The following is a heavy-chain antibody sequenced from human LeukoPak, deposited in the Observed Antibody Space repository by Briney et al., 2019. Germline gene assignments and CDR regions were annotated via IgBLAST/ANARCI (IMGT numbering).Heavy chain of an antibody. V-gene: IGHV4-61*01. CDR3: ASHAVATAIQDY. CDR2: VYYSGST. CDR1: GGSVRSGNYY. Sequence: SETLSLTCTVSGGSVRSGNYYWSWIRQPPGKGLEWIGYVYYSGSTDHNPSLKSRVSISVDTSKNQFSLRLSSVTAADTAVYCCASHAVATAIQDYWGQGTLVSVSS. J-gene: IGHJ4*02. D-gene: IGHD2-21*02.